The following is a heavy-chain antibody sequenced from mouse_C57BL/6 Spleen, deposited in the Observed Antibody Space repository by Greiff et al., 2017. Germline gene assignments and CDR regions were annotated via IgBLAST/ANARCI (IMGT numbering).Heavy chain of an antibody. V-gene: IGHV1-80*01. CDR2: LYPGDGDT. D-gene: IGHD1-1*01. Sequence: QVQLQQSGAELVKPGASVKISCKASGYAFSSYWMNWVKQRPGKGLEWIGQLYPGDGDTNYNGKFKGKATLTADISSSTAYMQLRRLTSEDAAVYFCARKAYGSWFAYWGPGTLVTVSA. J-gene: IGHJ3*01. CDR3: ARKAYGSWFAY. CDR1: GYAFSSYW.